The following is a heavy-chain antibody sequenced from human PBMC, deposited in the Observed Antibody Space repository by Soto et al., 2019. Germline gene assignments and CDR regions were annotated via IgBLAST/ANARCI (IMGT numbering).Heavy chain of an antibody. Sequence: GGSLRLSCAASGFTFSSYSMNWVRQAPGKGLEWVSSISSSSSYIYYADSVKGRFTISRDNAKNSLYLQMNSLRAEDTAVYYCARGPICSSTSCRPYYFDYWGQGTLVTVSS. D-gene: IGHD2-2*01. CDR1: GFTFSSYS. J-gene: IGHJ4*02. CDR2: ISSSSSYI. CDR3: ARGPICSSTSCRPYYFDY. V-gene: IGHV3-21*01.